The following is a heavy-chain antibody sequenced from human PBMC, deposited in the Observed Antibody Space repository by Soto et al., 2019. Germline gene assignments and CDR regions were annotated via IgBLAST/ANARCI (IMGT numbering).Heavy chain of an antibody. CDR3: TTDNTAAQQKYYFDY. J-gene: IGHJ4*02. V-gene: IGHV3-15*01. Sequence: GGSLRLSCAASGFTFSNAWMSWVRQAPGKGLEWVGRIKSKTDGGTTDYAAPVKGRFTISRDDSKNPLYLQMNSLKTEDTAVYYCTTDNTAAQQKYYFDYCGQGTLVTVSS. CDR1: GFTFSNAW. CDR2: IKSKTDGGTT. D-gene: IGHD6-25*01.